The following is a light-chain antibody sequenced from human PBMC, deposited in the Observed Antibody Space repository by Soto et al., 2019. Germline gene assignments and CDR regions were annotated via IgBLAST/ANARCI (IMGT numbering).Light chain of an antibody. CDR1: QYIGRY. CDR3: QQTYRTPLT. CDR2: AAS. V-gene: IGKV1-39*01. Sequence: DIQITQSPSSLSASVGDRVTITFRAGQYIGRYLNWYQQKPGKAPKLLIYAASSLHSGVPSRFSGSGSGTDFTLTISSLQPEDFATYSCQQTYRTPLTFGGGTKVDIK. J-gene: IGKJ4*01.